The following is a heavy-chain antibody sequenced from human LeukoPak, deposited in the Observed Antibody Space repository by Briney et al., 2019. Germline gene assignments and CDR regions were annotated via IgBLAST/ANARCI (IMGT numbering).Heavy chain of an antibody. J-gene: IGHJ4*02. V-gene: IGHV3-74*03. D-gene: IGHD2-15*01. CDR2: LGGDGSGS. CDR1: GFNFRSYA. Sequence: GGSLRLSCAASGFNFRSYAMHWVRHSPGMGLVWVSRLGGDGSGSKYADSVKGRFTISRDNAKNTVYLQMTSLRAEDTAVYYCARDGGLNTNFDYWGQGTLVTVSS. CDR3: ARDGGLNTNFDY.